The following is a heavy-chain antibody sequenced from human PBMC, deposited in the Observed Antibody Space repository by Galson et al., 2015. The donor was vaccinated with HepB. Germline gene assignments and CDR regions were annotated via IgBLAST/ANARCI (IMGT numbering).Heavy chain of an antibody. CDR1: GYTFTSYY. D-gene: IGHD3-10*01. CDR3: ARDFGVEYYGSRSYDNVPDY. J-gene: IGHJ4*02. Sequence: SVKVSCKASGYTFTSYYMHWVRQAPGQGLEWMGIISASGGSTSYAQKFQGRVTMTRDTSTSTVYMELSSLRSEDPAVYYCARDFGVEYYGSRSYDNVPDYWGQGTLVTVSS. V-gene: IGHV1-46*01. CDR2: ISASGGST.